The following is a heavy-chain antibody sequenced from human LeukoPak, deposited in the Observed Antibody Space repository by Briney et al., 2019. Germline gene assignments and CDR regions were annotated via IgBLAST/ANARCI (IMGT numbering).Heavy chain of an antibody. CDR3: ANALAESSFDY. D-gene: IGHD1-14*01. V-gene: IGHV3-23*01. Sequence: GGSLRVSCAASGFTFSSYAMSWVRQAPGKGLEWVSAISGSGGSTYYADSVKGRFTISRDNSKNTLYLQMNSLRAEDTAVYYCANALAESSFDYWGQGTLVTVSS. CDR2: ISGSGGST. CDR1: GFTFSSYA. J-gene: IGHJ4*02.